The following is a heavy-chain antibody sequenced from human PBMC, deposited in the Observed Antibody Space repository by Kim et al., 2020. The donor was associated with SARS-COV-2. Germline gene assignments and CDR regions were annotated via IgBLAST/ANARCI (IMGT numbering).Heavy chain of an antibody. CDR1: GFTFSTYA. Sequence: GGSLRLSCAASGFTFSTYAMTWVRQAPGKGLEWVSGISGSGDNTYYADSVKGRFTISRDNSRNTLYLQMNSLRADDTALYYCARDTFGKNWHDYFHHWG. V-gene: IGHV3-23*01. D-gene: IGHD3-16*01. CDR3: ARDTFGKNWHDYFHH. J-gene: IGHJ1*01. CDR2: ISGSGDNT.